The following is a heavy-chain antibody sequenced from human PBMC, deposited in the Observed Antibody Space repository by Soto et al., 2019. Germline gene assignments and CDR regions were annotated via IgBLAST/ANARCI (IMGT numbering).Heavy chain of an antibody. J-gene: IGHJ4*02. CDR2: INHSGST. CDR1: GGSFSGYY. CDR3: AWSLYDSSGYYGYYFDY. V-gene: IGHV4-34*01. D-gene: IGHD3-22*01. Sequence: LSLTCAVYGGSFSGYYWSWIRQPPGKGLEWIGEINHSGSTNYNPSLKSRVTISVDTSKNQFSLKLSSVTAADTAVYYCAWSLYDSSGYYGYYFDYWGQGTLVT.